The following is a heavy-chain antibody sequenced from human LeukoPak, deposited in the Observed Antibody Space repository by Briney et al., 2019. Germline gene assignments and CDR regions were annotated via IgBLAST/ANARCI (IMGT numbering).Heavy chain of an antibody. CDR1: GGSISSYY. J-gene: IGHJ4*02. D-gene: IGHD3-10*01. CDR3: ARGQARGYYFDY. Sequence: SESLSLTCTVSGGSISSYYRSWIRQPPGKGLEWVGYIYYSGSTNYNPSLKSGVTISVDTSKNQFSLKLSSVTAADTAVYYCARGQARGYYFDYWGQGTLVTVSS. V-gene: IGHV4-59*08. CDR2: IYYSGST.